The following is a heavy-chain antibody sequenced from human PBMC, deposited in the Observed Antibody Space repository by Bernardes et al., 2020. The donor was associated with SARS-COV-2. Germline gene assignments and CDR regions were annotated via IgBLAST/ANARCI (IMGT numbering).Heavy chain of an antibody. V-gene: IGHV3-11*01. CDR2: ISSSGSTI. Sequence: GGSLRLSCAASGFTFSDYYMSWIRQAPGKGLEWVSYISSSGSTIYYADSVKGRFTISRDNAKNSLYLQMNSLRAEDTAVYYCARDFLVRNNNYYYYGMDVWGQGTTVTVSS. J-gene: IGHJ6*02. D-gene: IGHD3-9*01. CDR3: ARDFLVRNNNYYYYGMDV. CDR1: GFTFSDYY.